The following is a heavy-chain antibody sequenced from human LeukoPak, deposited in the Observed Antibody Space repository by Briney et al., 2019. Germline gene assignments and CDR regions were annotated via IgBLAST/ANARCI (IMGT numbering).Heavy chain of an antibody. CDR3: ARDLFAAAAGTVDY. Sequence: GASVKVSCEASGYTFTSYGISWVRQAPGQGLEWMGWISAYNGNTNYAQKLQGRVTMTTDTSTSTAYMELRSLRSDDTAVYYCARDLFAAAAGTVDYWGQGTLVTVSS. V-gene: IGHV1-18*01. CDR2: ISAYNGNT. CDR1: GYTFTSYG. D-gene: IGHD6-13*01. J-gene: IGHJ4*02.